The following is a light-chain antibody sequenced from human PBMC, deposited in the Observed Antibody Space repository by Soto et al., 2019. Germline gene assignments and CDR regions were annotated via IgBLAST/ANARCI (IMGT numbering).Light chain of an antibody. CDR3: SSYTSSSTL. CDR1: SSDVGAYSY. J-gene: IGLJ2*01. V-gene: IGLV2-14*03. CDR2: DVT. Sequence: QSVLTQPASVSGSPGQSITISCTGTSSDVGAYSYVSWYQQHPGKAPKRIIYDVTYRPAGVSNRFSGSKSGNTASLTISGLQAEDEADYYCSSYTSSSTLFGGGTKLTVL.